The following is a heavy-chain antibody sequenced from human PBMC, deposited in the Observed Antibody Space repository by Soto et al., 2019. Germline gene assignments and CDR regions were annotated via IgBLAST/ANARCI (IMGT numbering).Heavy chain of an antibody. Sequence: SETLSLTCTVSGGSISSSSYYWGWIRQPPGKGLEWIGSIYYSGSTYYNPSLKSRVTISVDTSKNQFSLKLSSVTAADTAVYYCARQLGDTIFGVVIMSSDWFDPWGQGTLVTVSS. CDR3: ARQLGDTIFGVVIMSSDWFDP. J-gene: IGHJ5*02. CDR1: GGSISSSSYY. V-gene: IGHV4-39*01. CDR2: IYYSGST. D-gene: IGHD3-3*01.